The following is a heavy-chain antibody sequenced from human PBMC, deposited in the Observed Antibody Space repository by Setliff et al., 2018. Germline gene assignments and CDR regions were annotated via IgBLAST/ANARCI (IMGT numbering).Heavy chain of an antibody. CDR2: VYYSGYT. J-gene: IGHJ1*01. CDR1: GASFSDYY. CDR3: ARVDFTMIQGVLGL. V-gene: IGHV4-34*01. D-gene: IGHD3-10*01. Sequence: PSETLSLTCTVYGASFSDYYWGWIRQPPGKGMEWIGSVYYSGYTYYNPSLQSRVTISVDMSKNQFSMKLTSVTAADTAVYYCARVDFTMIQGVLGLWGQGTLVTVSS.